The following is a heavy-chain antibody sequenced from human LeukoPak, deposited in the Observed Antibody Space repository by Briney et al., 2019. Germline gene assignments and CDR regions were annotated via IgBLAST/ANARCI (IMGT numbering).Heavy chain of an antibody. D-gene: IGHD3-10*02. CDR1: GFTFSGYG. CDR2: ISSSGSTI. CDR3: AELGITMIGGV. Sequence: GGSLRLSCAASGFTFSGYGMIWVRQAPGKGLEWVSYISSSGSTIYYADSVKGRFTISRDNAKNSLYLQMNSLRAEDTAVYYCAELGITMIGGVWGKGTTVTISS. V-gene: IGHV3-48*03. J-gene: IGHJ6*04.